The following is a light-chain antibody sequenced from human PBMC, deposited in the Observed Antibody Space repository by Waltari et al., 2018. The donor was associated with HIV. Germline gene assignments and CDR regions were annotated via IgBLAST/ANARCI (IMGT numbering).Light chain of an antibody. CDR3: QKYNSAPHT. CDR1: HDIGNS. V-gene: IGKV1-27*01. J-gene: IGKJ1*01. CDR2: STS. Sequence: DIRMTQSPSSLSTFVGDRVTITCRATHDIGNSLAWYQQRPGQVPKLLNYSTSTVQTGVPIRFSGSGSGTFFTLSISSLQPEDVGTYFCQKYNSAPHTFGQGTKVEI.